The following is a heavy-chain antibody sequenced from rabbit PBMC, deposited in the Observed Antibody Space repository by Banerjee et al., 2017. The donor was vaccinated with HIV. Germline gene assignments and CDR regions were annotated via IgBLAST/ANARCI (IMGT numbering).Heavy chain of an antibody. CDR2: IYAGSSGTT. J-gene: IGHJ5*01. V-gene: IGHV1S40*01. D-gene: IGHD2-1*01. CDR1: GFSFSSSYY. Sequence: QSLEESGGDLAKPGASLTLTCTASGFSFSSSYYMCWVRQAPGKGLEWIACIYAGSSGTTYYASWAKGRFTISKTSSTTVTLQMTSLTAADTATYFCARVTATMTMVPDWLDLWGPGTLVTVS. CDR3: ARVTATMTMVPDWLDL.